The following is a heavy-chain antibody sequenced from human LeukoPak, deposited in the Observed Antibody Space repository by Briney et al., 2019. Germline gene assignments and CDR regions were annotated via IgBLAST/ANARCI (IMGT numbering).Heavy chain of an antibody. Sequence: GGSLRLSCAASGFTFTSYWTHWVRQAPGKGMVWVSRINTDVSSTSYADSVKGRFTISRDKAKNTLYLQMNSLRAEDTAVYYCAIGTTVDYWGQGTLVTVSS. V-gene: IGHV3-74*01. CDR2: INTDVSST. CDR3: AIGTTVDY. J-gene: IGHJ4*02. CDR1: GFTFTSYW. D-gene: IGHD4-17*01.